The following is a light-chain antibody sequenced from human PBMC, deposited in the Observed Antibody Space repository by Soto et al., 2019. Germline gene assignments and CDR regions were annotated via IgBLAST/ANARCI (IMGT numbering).Light chain of an antibody. CDR1: QSVSNTY. V-gene: IGKV3-20*01. CDR3: QQYGRSPGLFT. Sequence: EIVLTQSPGTLSLSPGERATLSCRASQSVSNTYLAWYQQKPGQAPRLLIYDASSRATGIPDRFSGSGSGTDFTLTISRLEPEDSAVYYCQQYGRSPGLFTFGPGTKVDI. CDR2: DAS. J-gene: IGKJ3*01.